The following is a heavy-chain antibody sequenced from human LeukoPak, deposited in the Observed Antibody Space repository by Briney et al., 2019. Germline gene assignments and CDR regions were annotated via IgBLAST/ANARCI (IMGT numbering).Heavy chain of an antibody. CDR2: IYHSGST. J-gene: IGHJ4*02. D-gene: IGHD4-11*01. V-gene: IGHV4-38-2*02. CDR1: GYSISSGYY. Sequence: SETLSLTCTVSGYSISSGYYWGWIRQPQGKGLEWIGSIYHSGSTYYNPSLKSRVTISVDTSKNQFSLKLSSVTAADTAVYYCARGGGPLQSFDYWGQGTLVTVSS. CDR3: ARGGGPLQSFDY.